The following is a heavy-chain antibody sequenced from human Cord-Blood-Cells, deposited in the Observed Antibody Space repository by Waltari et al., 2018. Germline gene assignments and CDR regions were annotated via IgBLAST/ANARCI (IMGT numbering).Heavy chain of an antibody. CDR1: GYTFTSYD. V-gene: IGHV1-8*03. CDR2: MNPNSGNT. J-gene: IGHJ2*01. D-gene: IGHD3-3*01. Sequence: QVQLVQSGAEVKKPGASVKVSCKASGYTFTSYDINWVRQATGQGLEWMGWMNPNSGNTGYAQKFQGRVTITRNTSISTAYMELSSLRSEDTAVYYCARGWPYDFWSGYYWYFDLWGRGTLVTVSS. CDR3: ARGWPYDFWSGYYWYFDL.